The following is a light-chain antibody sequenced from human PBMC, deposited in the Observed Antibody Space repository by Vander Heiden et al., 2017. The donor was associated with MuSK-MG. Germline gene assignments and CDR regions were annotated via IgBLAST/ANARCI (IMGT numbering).Light chain of an antibody. J-gene: IGKJ5*01. V-gene: IGKV3-11*01. CDR3: QQHNNWPPIT. CDR2: DAS. CDR1: QSVRNY. Sequence: EIVLTQSPATLSLSPGERATLSCRASQSVRNYLAWYQQKPGQAPRLLIYDASNRATGIPARFSGSGYGTDFTLTISSREPEDFAVYYCQQHNNWPPITFGQGTLLEIK.